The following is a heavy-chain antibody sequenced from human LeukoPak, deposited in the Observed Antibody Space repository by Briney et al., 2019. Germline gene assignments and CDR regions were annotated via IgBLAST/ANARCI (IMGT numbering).Heavy chain of an antibody. CDR3: ARGQGFVLDL. Sequence: PGGSLRLSCAASGFSVSTKYMSWGRQAPGKGLEWVSIINVGGDTYYAVSVKGRFTISRDTSKNTVYLQMDNLRAEDTAVYYCARGQGFVLDLWGQGTLVTVSP. J-gene: IGHJ5*02. V-gene: IGHV3-53*01. CDR1: GFSVSTKY. CDR2: INVGGDT. D-gene: IGHD3-10*01.